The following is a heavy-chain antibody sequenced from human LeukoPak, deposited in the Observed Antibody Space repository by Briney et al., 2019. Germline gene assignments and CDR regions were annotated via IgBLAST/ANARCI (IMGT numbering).Heavy chain of an antibody. CDR3: ASGTHYDSSGYYYSGYYFDY. Sequence: ASVKVSRKASGGTFSSYAISWVRQAPGQGLEWMGGIIPIFGTANYAQKFQGRVTITADESTSTAYMELSSLRSEDTAVYYCASGTHYDSSGYYYSGYYFDYWGQGTLVTVSS. CDR2: IIPIFGTA. D-gene: IGHD3-22*01. V-gene: IGHV1-69*13. CDR1: GGTFSSYA. J-gene: IGHJ4*02.